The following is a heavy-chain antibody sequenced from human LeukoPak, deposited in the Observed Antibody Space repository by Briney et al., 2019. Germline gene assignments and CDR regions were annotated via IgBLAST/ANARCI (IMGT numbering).Heavy chain of an antibody. D-gene: IGHD3-10*01. J-gene: IGHJ4*02. CDR2: ISGSGGST. CDR3: AKDLHYGSADY. CDR1: GFTFSSYG. V-gene: IGHV3-23*01. Sequence: GGSLRLSCAASGFTFSSYGMSWVRQAPGKGLEWVSAISGSGGSTYYADSVKGRLTISRDNAKNALYLQMNSLRAEDTAVYYCAKDLHYGSADYWGQGTLVTVSS.